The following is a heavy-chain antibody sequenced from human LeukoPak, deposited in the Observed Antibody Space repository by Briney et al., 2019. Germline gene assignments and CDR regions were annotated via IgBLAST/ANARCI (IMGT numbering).Heavy chain of an antibody. D-gene: IGHD6-6*01. CDR3: ARGSSSFPYYFDY. Sequence: ASVKVSCKASGYTFTGYYMHWVRQAPGQGLEWMGWINPNSGATNYAQKFQGRVTMTRDTSISTAYMELSSLRSEDMAVYYCARGSSSFPYYFDYWGQGTLVTVSS. CDR1: GYTFTGYY. J-gene: IGHJ4*02. CDR2: INPNSGAT. V-gene: IGHV1-2*02.